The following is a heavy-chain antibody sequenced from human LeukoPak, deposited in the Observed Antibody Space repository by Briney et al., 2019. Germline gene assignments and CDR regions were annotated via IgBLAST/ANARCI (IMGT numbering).Heavy chain of an antibody. Sequence: GGSLRLSCAASGFTFSSEEMNWVRQAPGKGLEWVSYMSSSGNTIYYADSVKGRFTISRDNAKNSLYLQMNSLRAEDTAVYYCAKQQYSSGWYVPYYFDYWGQGTLVTVSS. D-gene: IGHD6-19*01. V-gene: IGHV3-48*03. CDR2: MSSSGNTI. J-gene: IGHJ4*02. CDR3: AKQQYSSGWYVPYYFDY. CDR1: GFTFSSEE.